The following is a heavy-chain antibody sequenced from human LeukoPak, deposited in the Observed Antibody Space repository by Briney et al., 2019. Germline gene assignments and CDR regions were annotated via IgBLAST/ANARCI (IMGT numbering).Heavy chain of an antibody. CDR3: LHSSGYVY. D-gene: IGHD6-19*01. J-gene: IGHJ4*02. V-gene: IGHV3-33*01. Sequence: PGRCLRPSCAASGVTFSSYGMHWVRQAPGKGREWVAVIWYDGSSKYYADSVKGRFTIPRDNSKNTLYLQMNSLRAEDTAVYYCLHSSGYVYWGQGTLVTVSS. CDR1: GVTFSSYG. CDR2: IWYDGSSK.